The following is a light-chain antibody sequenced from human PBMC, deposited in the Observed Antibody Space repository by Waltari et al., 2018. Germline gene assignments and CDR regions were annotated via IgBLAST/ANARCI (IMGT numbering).Light chain of an antibody. J-gene: IGLJ2*01. CDR3: QVWDSSTGL. V-gene: IGLV3-9*01. Sequence: SYELTQPPSVSVALGQMARTTCGGNNIGRKYVYWYQQRPDQAPVLGIYEDSRRPSGIPERFAGSNSGNTATLTIDGAQARDEADYYCQVWDSSTGLFGGGTRLTVL. CDR2: EDS. CDR1: NIGRKY.